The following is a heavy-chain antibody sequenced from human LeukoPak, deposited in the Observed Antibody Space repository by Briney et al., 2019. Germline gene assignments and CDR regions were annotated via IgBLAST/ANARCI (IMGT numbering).Heavy chain of an antibody. V-gene: IGHV3-30*18. D-gene: IGHD2-2*01. J-gene: IGHJ4*02. CDR2: ISYDGSNK. Sequence: PGGSLRLSCAASGFTFSSYGMHWVRQAPGKGLEWVAVISYDGSNKYYADSVKGRFTISRDNSKNTLYLQMNSLRAEDTAVYYCAKDKYFWVVVPAAIRYSSGWYPDYWGQGTLVTVSS. CDR3: AKDKYFWVVVPAAIRYSSGWYPDY. CDR1: GFTFSSYG.